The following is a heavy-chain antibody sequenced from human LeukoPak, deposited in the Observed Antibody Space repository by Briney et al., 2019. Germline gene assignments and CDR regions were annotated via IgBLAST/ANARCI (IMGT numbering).Heavy chain of an antibody. D-gene: IGHD6-19*01. CDR3: ATKQWLAPPPDS. J-gene: IGHJ4*02. CDR2: INTDGTVT. Sequence: GGSLRLSCAASGFTFSKYWMLWVRQAPGKGLESVSRINTDGTVTTYADSVKGRFTVSSDNADNTMFLKMNSVRDEDTAVYYCATKQWLAPPPDSWGQGTPVTVSS. V-gene: IGHV3-74*01. CDR1: GFTFSKYW.